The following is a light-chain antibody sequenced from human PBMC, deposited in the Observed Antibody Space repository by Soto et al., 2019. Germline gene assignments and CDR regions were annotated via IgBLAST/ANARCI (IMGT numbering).Light chain of an antibody. Sequence: DIQLTQSPSFLSASVGDRVTITCRASQGISSYLAWYQQKPGNAPKLLIYAASTVQSGVPSRFSGSGSGAEFTLIISSLQPEDFATYYCQHHNSYPLTFGPGTNVDIK. J-gene: IGKJ3*01. CDR2: AAS. V-gene: IGKV1-9*01. CDR1: QGISSY. CDR3: QHHNSYPLT.